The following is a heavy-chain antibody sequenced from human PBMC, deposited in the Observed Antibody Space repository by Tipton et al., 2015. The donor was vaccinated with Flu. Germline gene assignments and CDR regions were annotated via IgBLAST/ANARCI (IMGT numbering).Heavy chain of an antibody. CDR2: ISGGGATR. Sequence: VQLVQSGGGFVQSGGSLRLSCAASGFTFSRYAMSWVRQAPGKGLEWLSAISGGGATRYFADSVKGRFTISRDNSKNTLYLQMNSLRAEDTAVYYCARRTYYYGSGEQDYWGQGTLVTVSS. D-gene: IGHD3-10*01. V-gene: IGHV3-23*04. J-gene: IGHJ4*02. CDR1: GFTFSRYA. CDR3: ARRTYYYGSGEQDY.